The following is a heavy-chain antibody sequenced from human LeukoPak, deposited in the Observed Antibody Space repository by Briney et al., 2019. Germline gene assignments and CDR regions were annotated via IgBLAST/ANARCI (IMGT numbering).Heavy chain of an antibody. CDR3: ARSHDSSGYYASDY. J-gene: IGHJ4*02. CDR2: IYYSGST. Sequence: PSETLSLTCTVSGGSISSGGYYWSWIRQHPGKGLEWIGYIYYSGSTYYNPPLKSRVTISVDTSKNQFSLKLSSVTAADTAVHYCARSHDSSGYYASDYWGQGTLVTVSS. CDR1: GGSISSGGYY. D-gene: IGHD3-22*01. V-gene: IGHV4-31*03.